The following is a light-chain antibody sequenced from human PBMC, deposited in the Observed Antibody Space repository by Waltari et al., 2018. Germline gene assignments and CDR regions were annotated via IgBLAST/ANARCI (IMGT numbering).Light chain of an antibody. CDR2: GSP. J-gene: IGLJ3*02. V-gene: IGLV1-40*01. CDR3: QSYDTSLRVV. Sequence: QSVLTQPPSVSGAPGQRVTISCTGSGSNIGAGYDVPWYQQLPRAAPKLLIYGSPSRPVGVPARVFGSTSGTSASLAITGLQAEDEADYYCQSYDTSLRVVFGGGTKLTVL. CDR1: GSNIGAGYD.